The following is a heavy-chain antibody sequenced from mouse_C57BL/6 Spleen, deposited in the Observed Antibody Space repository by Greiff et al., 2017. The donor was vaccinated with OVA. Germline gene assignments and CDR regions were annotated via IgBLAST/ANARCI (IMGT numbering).Heavy chain of an antibody. CDR1: GYTFTTYP. J-gene: IGHJ2*01. V-gene: IGHV1-47*01. Sequence: LVESGAELVKPGASVKMSCKASGYTFTTYPIEWMKQNHGKSLEWIGNFHPYNDDTKYNEKFKGKATLTVEKSSSTVYLELSRLTSDDSAVYYCARGDYYGSSYFDYWGQGTTLTVSS. D-gene: IGHD1-1*01. CDR2: FHPYNDDT. CDR3: ARGDYYGSSYFDY.